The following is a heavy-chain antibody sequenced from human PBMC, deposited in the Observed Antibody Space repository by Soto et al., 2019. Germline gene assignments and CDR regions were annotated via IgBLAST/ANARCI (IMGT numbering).Heavy chain of an antibody. V-gene: IGHV3-66*02. Sequence: GGPLRLSCAASGFTVSSNYMSWVRQAPGKGLEWVSVIYSGGSTYYADSVKGRFTISRDNSKNTLYLQMNSLRAEDTAVYYCARNPSSIYSNYVDYWGQGTLVTVSS. D-gene: IGHD4-4*01. CDR3: ARNPSSIYSNYVDY. CDR2: IYSGGST. J-gene: IGHJ4*02. CDR1: GFTVSSNY.